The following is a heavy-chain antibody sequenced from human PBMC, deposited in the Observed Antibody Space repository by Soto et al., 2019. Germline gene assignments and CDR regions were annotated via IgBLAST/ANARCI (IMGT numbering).Heavy chain of an antibody. Sequence: EVQLVESGGGLVQPGGSLRLSCAASGFTVSSNYMSWVRQAPGKGLEWVSVIYSGGSTYYADSVKGRFTISRHNSKNPLYLQMNSLRAEDTAVYYCARDQRSYGDYGGYYYYSMDVWGKGTTVTVSS. J-gene: IGHJ6*03. CDR3: ARDQRSYGDYGGYYYYSMDV. V-gene: IGHV3-53*04. CDR1: GFTVSSNY. CDR2: IYSGGST. D-gene: IGHD4-17*01.